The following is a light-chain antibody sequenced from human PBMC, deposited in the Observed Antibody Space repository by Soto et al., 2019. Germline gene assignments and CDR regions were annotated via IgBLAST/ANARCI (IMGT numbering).Light chain of an antibody. CDR1: SSDVGSYNL. Sequence: QSVVNQPASVSGSPGQSITISCTGTSSDVGSYNLVSWYQQHPGKAPKLMIYEVSKRPSGVSNRFSGSKSGNTASLTISGLQAEDEADYYCCSYAGSSTYVFGTGTKVTVL. CDR3: CSYAGSSTYV. V-gene: IGLV2-23*02. CDR2: EVS. J-gene: IGLJ1*01.